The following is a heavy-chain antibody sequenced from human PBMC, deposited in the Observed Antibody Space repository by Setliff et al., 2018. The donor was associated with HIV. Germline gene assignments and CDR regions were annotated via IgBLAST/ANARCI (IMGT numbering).Heavy chain of an antibody. V-gene: IGHV4-34*01. CDR2: INHTGST. J-gene: IGHJ4*02. Sequence: PSETLSLTCAVYSGSFSGYYWSWIRQPPGKGLEWIGEINHTGSTNYNPALKSRVTISVDTSKNQFSLKLSSVTAADTAVYYCARGPQYYYDSSAYYPNALDFWGQGALVTVSS. CDR3: ARGPQYYYDSSAYYPNALDF. CDR1: SGSFSGYY. D-gene: IGHD3-22*01.